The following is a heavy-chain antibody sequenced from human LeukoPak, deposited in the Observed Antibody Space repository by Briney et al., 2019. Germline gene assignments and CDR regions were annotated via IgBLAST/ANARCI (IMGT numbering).Heavy chain of an antibody. D-gene: IGHD5-12*01. CDR2: ISGHNGNT. CDR3: ARGTTADIDY. J-gene: IGHJ4*02. Sequence: ASVKVSCKASGYTFASYGISWVRQAPGQGLEWMGWISGHNGNTNYARKLQGRVSMTTDTSTTTAYMELRSLRSDDTAVYYCARGTTADIDYWGQGTLVTVSS. V-gene: IGHV1-18*01. CDR1: GYTFASYG.